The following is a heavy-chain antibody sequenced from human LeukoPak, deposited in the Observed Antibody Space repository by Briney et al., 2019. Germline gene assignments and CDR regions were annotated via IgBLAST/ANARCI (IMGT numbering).Heavy chain of an antibody. D-gene: IGHD3-10*01. CDR2: ISSDGSNE. J-gene: IGHJ4*02. Sequence: GGSLRLSCAASGFTFSSYGMHWVRQAPGKGLEWVAVISSDGSNEYYADSVKGRLTISRDNSKNTLYLQMDSLRPEDTAVYYCAKGYGSGSYVISYLGQGTLVTVSA. CDR3: AKGYGSGSYVISY. V-gene: IGHV3-30*18. CDR1: GFTFSSYG.